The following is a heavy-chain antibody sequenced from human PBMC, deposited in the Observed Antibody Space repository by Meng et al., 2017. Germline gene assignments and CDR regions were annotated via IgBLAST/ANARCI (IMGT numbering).Heavy chain of an antibody. CDR1: GYTFTGYY. CDR3: AKTYSSSWYYFDY. Sequence: ASVKVSCKASGYTFTGYYMHWVRQAPGQGLEWMGRINPNSGGTNYAQKFQGRVTMTRDTFISTAYMELSRLRSDDTAVYYCAKTYSSSWYYFDYWGRGTLVTVSS. D-gene: IGHD6-13*01. V-gene: IGHV1-2*06. J-gene: IGHJ4*02. CDR2: INPNSGGT.